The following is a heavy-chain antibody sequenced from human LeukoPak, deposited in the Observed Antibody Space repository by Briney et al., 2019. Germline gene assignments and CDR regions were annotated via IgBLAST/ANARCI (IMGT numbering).Heavy chain of an antibody. CDR3: ARVGGYSSSWYQD. CDR2: ISSNGGST. Sequence: GGSLRLSCAASGVTFSSYAMHWVRQAPGKGLEYVSAISSNGGSTYYANSVKGRFTISRDNSKNTLYLQMGSLRAEDMAVYYCARVGGYSSSWYQDWGQGTLVTVSS. J-gene: IGHJ4*02. D-gene: IGHD6-13*01. V-gene: IGHV3-64*01. CDR1: GVTFSSYA.